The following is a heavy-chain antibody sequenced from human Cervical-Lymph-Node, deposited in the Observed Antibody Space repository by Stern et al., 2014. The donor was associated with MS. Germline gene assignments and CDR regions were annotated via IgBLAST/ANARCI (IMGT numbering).Heavy chain of an antibody. CDR2: INPNSGGT. J-gene: IGHJ3*02. CDR1: GYTFTDYY. V-gene: IGHV1-2*04. D-gene: IGHD6-19*01. Sequence: QLVQSGAEVKKPGASVKVSCKASGYTFTDYYIHWVRQAPGQGLEWMGWINPNSGGTNYAQKFQGWVTMTRDTSLSTAYMDLSRLRSDDTAVYYCARGGRSSGWSPPDAFDIWGQGTMVTVSS. CDR3: ARGGRSSGWSPPDAFDI.